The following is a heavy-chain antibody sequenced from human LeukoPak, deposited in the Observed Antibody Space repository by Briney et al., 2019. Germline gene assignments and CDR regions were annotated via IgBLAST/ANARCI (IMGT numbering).Heavy chain of an antibody. V-gene: IGHV4-34*01. D-gene: IGHD2-15*01. Sequence: SETLSLTCAVYGGSFSGYYWSWIRQPPGRGLEWIGEINHSGSTNYNPSLKSRVTISVDTSKNQFSLKLSSVTAADTAVYYCARSVEGYCSGGSCYYYYYYMDVWGKGTTVTVSS. J-gene: IGHJ6*03. CDR3: ARSVEGYCSGGSCYYYYYYMDV. CDR2: INHSGST. CDR1: GGSFSGYY.